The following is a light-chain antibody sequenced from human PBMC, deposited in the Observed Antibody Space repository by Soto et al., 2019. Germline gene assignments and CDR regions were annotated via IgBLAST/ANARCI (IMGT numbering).Light chain of an antibody. CDR2: DAS. V-gene: IGKV3-11*01. J-gene: IGKJ2*01. CDR3: QQRGNWLYT. CDR1: QSVNSY. Sequence: EIVLTQSPATLSLSPGERATLSCKASQSVNSYLGWYQQKPGQAPRLLIYDASKRATGIPARFTGSGSGTDFTLTISSLEPEDFAVYYCQQRGNWLYTFGQGTKLEIK.